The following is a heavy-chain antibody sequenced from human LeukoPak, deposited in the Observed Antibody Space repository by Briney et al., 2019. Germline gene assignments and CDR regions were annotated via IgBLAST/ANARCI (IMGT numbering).Heavy chain of an antibody. CDR3: ARLYNWNPDDY. CDR2: ITISSNYI. D-gene: IGHD1-20*01. J-gene: IGHJ4*02. Sequence: GGSLRLSCAASGFSLSSYSMDWVRQAPGKGLEWVSSITISSNYIYYADSVKGRFTISRDNAKNSLYLQMNSLRAEDTAVYYCARLYNWNPDDYWGQGTLVTVSS. V-gene: IGHV3-21*01. CDR1: GFSLSSYS.